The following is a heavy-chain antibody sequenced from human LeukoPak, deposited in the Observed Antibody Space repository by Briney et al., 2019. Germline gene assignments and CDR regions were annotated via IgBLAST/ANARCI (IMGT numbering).Heavy chain of an antibody. V-gene: IGHV3-48*03. D-gene: IGHD3-22*01. Sequence: PGGSLRLSCAASGFTFSSYEMNWVRQAPGKGLEWVSYISSSGSTIYYEDSVKGRFTISRDNFKNTLYLQMNSLRAEDTAVYYCAKGYYYDSSGYHGRAFDIWGQGTMVTVSS. CDR3: AKGYYYDSSGYHGRAFDI. J-gene: IGHJ3*02. CDR1: GFTFSSYE. CDR2: ISSSGSTI.